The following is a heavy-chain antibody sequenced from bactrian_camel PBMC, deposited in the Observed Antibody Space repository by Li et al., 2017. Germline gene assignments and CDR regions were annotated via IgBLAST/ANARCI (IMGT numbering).Heavy chain of an antibody. CDR1: ADALMF. CDR3: AGDRPYGAWYMESQYRY. J-gene: IGHJ4*01. CDR2: ISTGGSST. V-gene: IGHV3S53*01. Sequence: HVQLVESGGGSAQVGGSLRLSCSASADALMFMAWFRQAPGQKREVVATISTGGSSTMYHDSVKGRFTISRESGKNTVHLQMTSLTPEDSGVYYCAGDRPYGAWYMESQYRYWGRGTQVTVST. D-gene: IGHD6*01.